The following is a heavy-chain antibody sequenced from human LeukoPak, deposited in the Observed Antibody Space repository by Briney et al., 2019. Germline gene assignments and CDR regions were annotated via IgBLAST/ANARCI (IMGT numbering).Heavy chain of an antibody. CDR2: IHHSGST. V-gene: IGHV4-38-2*01. CDR1: GYSISRLYY. Sequence: PSETLSLTCAVSGYSISRLYYWGWIRQPPGKGLEWITSIHHSGSTDYNPSLKSRVTISVDTSKNQISLKLRYVTAAVTPPYYCARLGYCSSTSCYPDYWGQGTLVTVSS. CDR3: ARLGYCSSTSCYPDY. J-gene: IGHJ4*02. D-gene: IGHD2-2*01.